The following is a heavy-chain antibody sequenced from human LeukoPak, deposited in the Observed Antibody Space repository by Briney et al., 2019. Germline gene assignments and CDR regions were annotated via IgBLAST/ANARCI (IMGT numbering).Heavy chain of an antibody. Sequence: GGSLRLSCAASGFTFSSYAMSWVRQAPGKGLEWVSAISGSGGSTYYADSVKGRFTISRDNAKNTLYLHMNSLRVEDTAVYHCARPTRGYDGLDYWGQGTLVTVSS. CDR3: ARPTRGYDGLDY. CDR2: ISGSGGST. D-gene: IGHD5-12*01. CDR1: GFTFSSYA. V-gene: IGHV3-23*01. J-gene: IGHJ4*02.